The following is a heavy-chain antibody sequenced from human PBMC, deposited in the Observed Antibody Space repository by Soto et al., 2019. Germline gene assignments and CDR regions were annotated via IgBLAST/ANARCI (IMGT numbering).Heavy chain of an antibody. J-gene: IGHJ4*02. CDR1: GFTFSNYG. D-gene: IGHD1-26*01. CDR3: AKARVRIVGANSFDY. V-gene: IGHV3-30*18. Sequence: GGSLRLSCVGSGFTFSNYGMHWVRQPPGKGLEWVALISDDGDKRYYADSVRGRLIISRDNSKDTLYLQMNSLGPDDTAVYFCAKARVRIVGANSFDYWGQATPVTVSS. CDR2: ISDDGDKR.